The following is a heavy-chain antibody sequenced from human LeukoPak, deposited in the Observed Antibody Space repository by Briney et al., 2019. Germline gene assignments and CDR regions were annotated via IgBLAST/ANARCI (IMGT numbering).Heavy chain of an antibody. V-gene: IGHV3-21*01. J-gene: IGHJ6*03. CDR2: ISSSSSYI. Sequence: GGSLRLSCAASGFTFSSYSMNWVRQAPGKGLEWVSSISSSSSYIYYADSVKGRFTISRDNAKNSLYLQMNSLRAEDTAVYYCARDMKSHYYGSGRYYKYYYYMDVWGKGTTVTISS. CDR3: ARDMKSHYYGSGRYYKYYYYMDV. D-gene: IGHD3-10*01. CDR1: GFTFSSYS.